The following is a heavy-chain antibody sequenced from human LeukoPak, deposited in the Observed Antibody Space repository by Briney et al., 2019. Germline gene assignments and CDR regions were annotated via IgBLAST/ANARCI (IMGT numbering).Heavy chain of an antibody. D-gene: IGHD3-16*02. CDR3: ARSVELSPYYFDY. CDR2: INHSGST. J-gene: IGHJ4*02. CDR1: GGSVSSGSYY. V-gene: IGHV4-31*03. Sequence: SETLSLTCTVSGGSVSSGSYYWSWIRQPPGKGLEWIGEINHSGSTYYNPSLKSRVTISVDTSKNQFSLKLSSVTAADTAVYYCARSVELSPYYFDYWGQGTLVTVSS.